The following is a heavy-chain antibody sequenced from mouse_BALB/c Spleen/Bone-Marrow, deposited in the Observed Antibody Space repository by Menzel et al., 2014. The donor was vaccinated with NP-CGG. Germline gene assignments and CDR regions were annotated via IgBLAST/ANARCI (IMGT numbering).Heavy chain of an antibody. D-gene: IGHD1-1*01. V-gene: IGHV1-80*01. CDR1: GYTFSNYW. CDR2: IYPGDGDT. CDR3: AGRGDYSYAMDY. J-gene: IGHJ4*01. Sequence: VKLMESGAELVRPGSSVKISCKASGYTFSNYWMNWMKQGPGQGLEWIGQIYPGDGDTNYIGKFTGKATLTADRSSSTAYMQLSSLTSEDSAVYFCAGRGDYSYAMDYWGQGTSVTVSS.